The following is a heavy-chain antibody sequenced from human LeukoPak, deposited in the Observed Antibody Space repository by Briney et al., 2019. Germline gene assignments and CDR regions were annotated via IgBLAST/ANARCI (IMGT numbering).Heavy chain of an antibody. D-gene: IGHD2-2*01. J-gene: IGHJ4*02. CDR1: GFTFRNYW. CDR3: ARGVLNPQLYGY. Sequence: PGGSLRLSCAASGFTFRNYWMSWVRQAPGKGLEWVATIKQDGSEKYYGDSVKGRFTISRDNAKNSVYLQMNSLRAEDTAVYYCARGVLNPQLYGYWGQGTLVTVSS. V-gene: IGHV3-7*01. CDR2: IKQDGSEK.